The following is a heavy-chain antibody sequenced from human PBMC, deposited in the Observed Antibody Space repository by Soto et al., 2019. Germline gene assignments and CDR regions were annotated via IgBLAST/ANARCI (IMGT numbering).Heavy chain of an antibody. Sequence: DVQLLASGGGLVQPEGSLRLSCAASGFTFSSYAMGWVRQGPGKGLEWVAVVSIGGSTHYADSVRGPFTISRDNSKNTLSLQMNSLAAEDTAVYFCAKRRGAGGHFDYWGQGALVTVSS. CDR3: AKRRGAGGHFDY. D-gene: IGHD2-15*01. CDR2: VSIGGST. V-gene: IGHV3-23*01. CDR1: GFTFSSYA. J-gene: IGHJ4*02.